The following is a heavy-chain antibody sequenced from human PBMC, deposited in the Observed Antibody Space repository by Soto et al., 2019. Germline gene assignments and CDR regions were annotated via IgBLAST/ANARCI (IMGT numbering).Heavy chain of an antibody. CDR3: ARKLLTGAGTGFDN. Sequence: GAAVKVYCKTSGYTFTSYGISWVRQAPGQGLEWMGWISAYNGNTNYAQKLQGRVTMTTDTSTSTAYLELRSLKSDDPAVDYCARKLLTGAGTGFDNWGHGTLVTVSS. V-gene: IGHV1-18*01. CDR2: ISAYNGNT. J-gene: IGHJ4*01. D-gene: IGHD6-19*01. CDR1: GYTFTSYG.